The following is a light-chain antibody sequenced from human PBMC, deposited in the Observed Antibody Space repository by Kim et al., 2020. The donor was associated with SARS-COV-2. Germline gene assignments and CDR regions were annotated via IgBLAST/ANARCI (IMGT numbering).Light chain of an antibody. J-gene: IGKJ1*01. CDR2: AAS. V-gene: IGKV1-8*01. CDR3: QQYYTYPRT. Sequence: ASVGDRVTITCRASQGISSYLVWYQQKPGKAPDRLIYAASTLQSGVPSRFSGSGSGADFTLTISCLQSEDFATYYCQQYYTYPRTFGQGTKVDIK. CDR1: QGISSY.